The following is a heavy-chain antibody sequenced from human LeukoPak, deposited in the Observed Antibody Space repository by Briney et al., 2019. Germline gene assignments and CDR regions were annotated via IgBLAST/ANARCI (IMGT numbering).Heavy chain of an antibody. V-gene: IGHV3-48*04. J-gene: IGHJ4*02. D-gene: IGHD6-6*01. Sequence: PGGSLRLSCAASGFTFSSYSMNWVRQAPGKGLEWVSYISSSSSTIYYADSVKGRFTISRDNAKNSLYLQMNSLRAEDTAVYYCARDPLPYSSSSPDYWGQGTLVTVSS. CDR3: ARDPLPYSSSSPDY. CDR2: ISSSSSTI. CDR1: GFTFSSYS.